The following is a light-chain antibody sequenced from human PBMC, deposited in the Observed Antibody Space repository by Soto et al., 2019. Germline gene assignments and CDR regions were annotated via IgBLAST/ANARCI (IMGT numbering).Light chain of an antibody. J-gene: IGLJ7*01. CDR2: NNN. V-gene: IGLV1-44*01. CDR3: AAWDDSLNGHAV. Sequence: QAVLTQPPSASGTPGQRVTISCSGGNSNIGSNTVIWYQHLPGTAPKLLIYNNNQRPSGVPDRFSGSKSGISASLAISGLQSEDEADYYCAAWDDSLNGHAVFGGGTQLTVL. CDR1: NSNIGSNT.